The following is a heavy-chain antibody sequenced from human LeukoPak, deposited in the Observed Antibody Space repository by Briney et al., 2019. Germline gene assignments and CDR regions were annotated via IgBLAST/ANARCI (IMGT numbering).Heavy chain of an antibody. D-gene: IGHD4-17*01. CDR3: ARDQIYGATFDY. CDR1: GFTFSDYS. V-gene: IGHV3-30*04. CDR2: ISDDGRNK. J-gene: IGHJ4*02. Sequence: GGSLRLSCAASGFTFSDYSMNWVRQAPGKGLEWVTLISDDGRNKNYADSVKGRFTISRDDSRNTLYLQMISLRVEDKAVYYCARDQIYGATFDYWGQGSLVTVSS.